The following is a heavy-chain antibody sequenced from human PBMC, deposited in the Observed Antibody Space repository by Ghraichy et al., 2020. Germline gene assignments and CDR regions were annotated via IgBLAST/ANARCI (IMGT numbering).Heavy chain of an antibody. CDR1: GGSFSGYY. V-gene: IGHV4-34*01. D-gene: IGHD2-2*01. J-gene: IGHJ5*02. CDR3: ARGLSAPDAIVPAAPSWFDP. Sequence: SETLSLTCAVYGGSFSGYYWSWIRQPPGKGLEWIGEINHSGSTNYNPSLKSRVTISVDTSKNQFALKLSSVTAADTAVYYCARGLSAPDAIVPAAPSWFDPWGQGTLVTVSS. CDR2: INHSGST.